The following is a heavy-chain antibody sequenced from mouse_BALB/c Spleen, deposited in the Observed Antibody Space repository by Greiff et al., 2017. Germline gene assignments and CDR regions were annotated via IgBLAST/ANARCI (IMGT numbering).Heavy chain of an antibody. V-gene: IGHV5-6*01. CDR1: GFTFSSYG. D-gene: IGHD1-1*01. J-gene: IGHJ3*01. CDR2: ISSGGSYT. CDR3: ASLRFAY. Sequence: EVQLVESGGDLVKPGGSLKLSCAASGFTFSSYGMSWVRQTPDKRLEWVATISSGGSYTYYPASVKGRFTISRDNAKNTLYLQMSSLKSEDTAMYYCASLRFAYWGQGTLVTVSA.